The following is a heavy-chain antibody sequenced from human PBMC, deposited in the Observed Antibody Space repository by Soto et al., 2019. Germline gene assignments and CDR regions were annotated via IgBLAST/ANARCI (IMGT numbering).Heavy chain of an antibody. CDR2: ISSSSSYI. D-gene: IGHD3-16*02. J-gene: IGHJ6*03. V-gene: IGHV3-21*01. Sequence: EVQLVESGRGLVKPGGSLRLSCAASGFTFSSYSMNWVRQAPGKGLEWVSSISSSSSYIYYADSVKGRFTISRDNAKNSLYLQMNSLRAEDTAVYYCASGYYDYIWGSYRWNYYYYYMDVWGKGTTVTVSS. CDR3: ASGYYDYIWGSYRWNYYYYYMDV. CDR1: GFTFSSYS.